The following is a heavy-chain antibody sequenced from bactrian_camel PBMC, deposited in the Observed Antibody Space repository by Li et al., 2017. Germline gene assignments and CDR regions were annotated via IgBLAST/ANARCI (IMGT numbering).Heavy chain of an antibody. V-gene: IGHV3S40*01. CDR1: GFSFSSYD. J-gene: IGHJ4*01. Sequence: DVQLVESGGGLVQPGGTLTLSCTASGFSFSSYDMAWVRQAPGKGLEWVSAIHSRGGRTYYSDSVKGRFTISRDNAKNTLYLQLNSLRTEDTAMYYCAISTTTYSPDFGQGTQVTVS. D-gene: IGHD7*01. CDR2: IHSRGGRT.